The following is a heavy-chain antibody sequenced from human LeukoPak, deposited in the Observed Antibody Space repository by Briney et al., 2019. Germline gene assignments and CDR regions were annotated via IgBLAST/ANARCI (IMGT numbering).Heavy chain of an antibody. J-gene: IGHJ4*02. D-gene: IGHD3-22*01. CDR2: IKQDGSEK. Sequence: GGSLRLSCAASGFTFSRYWMSWVRQAPGKRLEWVANIKQDGSEKYYVDSVKSRFTISRDNAKNSLYLQMNSLRAEDTAVYYCARDYYDSSGYQYYFDYWGQGTLVTVSS. CDR3: ARDYYDSSGYQYYFDY. CDR1: GFTFSRYW. V-gene: IGHV3-7*01.